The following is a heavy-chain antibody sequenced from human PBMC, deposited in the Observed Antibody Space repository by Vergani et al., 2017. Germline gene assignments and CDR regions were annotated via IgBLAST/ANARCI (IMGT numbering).Heavy chain of an antibody. J-gene: IGHJ4*02. D-gene: IGHD3-22*01. V-gene: IGHV5-51*01. CDR1: GYSFTNYW. CDR3: ARLNGRDSSRSKYFDY. CDR2: IHPADSDT. Sequence: EVQLVQSGAEVKKPGESLKISCQISGYSFTNYWIGWVRQMPGKGLEWMGIIHPADSDTRYSPSFQGQVTISVDKSISTAYLQRSSLRASDSAMYYCARLNGRDSSRSKYFDYWGQGTLVTVSS.